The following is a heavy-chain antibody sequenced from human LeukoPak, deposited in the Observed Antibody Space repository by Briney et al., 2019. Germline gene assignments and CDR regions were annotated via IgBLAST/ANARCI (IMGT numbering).Heavy chain of an antibody. CDR2: ISSSGSTI. CDR3: ARVPRYCSGGSCYYYYYMDV. V-gene: IGHV3-48*03. J-gene: IGHJ6*03. Sequence: GGSLRLSCAASGFTFSSYEMNWVRQAPGKGLEWVSYISSSGSTIYYADSVKGRFTISRDNAMNSLYLQMNSLRAEDTAVYYCARVPRYCSGGSCYYYYYMDVWGKGTTVTISS. D-gene: IGHD2-15*01. CDR1: GFTFSSYE.